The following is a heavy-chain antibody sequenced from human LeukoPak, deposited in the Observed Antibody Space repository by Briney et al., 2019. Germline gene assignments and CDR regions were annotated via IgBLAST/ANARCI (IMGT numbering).Heavy chain of an antibody. CDR2: IIPIFGTA. V-gene: IGHV1-69*01. CDR1: GGTFSSYA. J-gene: IGHJ4*02. CDR3: ARGYSYASYYFDY. Sequence: ASVKVSCKASGGTFSSYAISWVRQAPGQGLEWMGGIIPIFGTANYAQKFQGRVTITADESTSTAHMELSSLRSEDTAVYYCARGYSYASYYFDYWGQGTLITVSS. D-gene: IGHD5-18*01.